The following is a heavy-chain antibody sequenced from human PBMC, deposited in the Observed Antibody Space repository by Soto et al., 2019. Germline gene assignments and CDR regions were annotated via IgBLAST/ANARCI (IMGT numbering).Heavy chain of an antibody. V-gene: IGHV4-34*01. CDR2: INHSGST. Sequence: SETLSLTCAVYGGSFSGYYWSWIRQPPGKGLEWIGEINHSGSTNYNPSLKSRVTISVDTSKNQFSLKLSSVTAADTAVYYCVRDRFIDAETGYATPDYYYYGMDVCGQGTTVTVSS. J-gene: IGHJ6*02. D-gene: IGHD3-9*01. CDR3: VRDRFIDAETGYATPDYYYYGMDV. CDR1: GGSFSGYY.